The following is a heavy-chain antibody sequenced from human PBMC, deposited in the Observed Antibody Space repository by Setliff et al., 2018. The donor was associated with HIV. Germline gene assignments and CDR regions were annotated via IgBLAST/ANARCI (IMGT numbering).Heavy chain of an antibody. CDR1: GGSFSGYY. V-gene: IGHV4-34*01. CDR3: TRGGAVTTLGIPYYYSFYGMDV. D-gene: IGHD4-17*01. J-gene: IGHJ6*02. CDR2: INHPGIT. Sequence: ASETLSLTCAVYGGSFSGYYWSWLRQPPGKGLEWIGEINHPGITNYNPSLKSRVTISIDTSKNQFSLKLSSVTAADTAVYYCTRGGAVTTLGIPYYYSFYGMDVWGLGTTVTVSS.